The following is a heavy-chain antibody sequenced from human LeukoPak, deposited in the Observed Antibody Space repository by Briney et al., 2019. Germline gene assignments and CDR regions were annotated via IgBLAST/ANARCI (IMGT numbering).Heavy chain of an antibody. V-gene: IGHV3-30*02. CDR3: AKDQESPNYDFYKPAPFDP. CDR2: IRYDGSNK. Sequence: GGSLRLSCAASGFTFSSYGTHWVRQAPGKGLEWVAFIRYDGSNKYYADSVKGRFTISRDNSKNTLYLQMNSLRAEDTAVYYCAKDQESPNYDFYKPAPFDPWGQGTLVTVSS. J-gene: IGHJ5*02. D-gene: IGHD3-3*01. CDR1: GFTFSSYG.